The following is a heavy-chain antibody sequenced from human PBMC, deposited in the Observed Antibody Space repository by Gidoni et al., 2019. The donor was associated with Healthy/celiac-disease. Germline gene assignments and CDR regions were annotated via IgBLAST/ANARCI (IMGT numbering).Heavy chain of an antibody. V-gene: IGHV1-18*01. CDR1: GYTFTSYG. Sequence: QVQLVQSGAEVKKPGASVKVSCKASGYTFTSYGISWWRQAPGQGLEWMGWVSAYNGNTNYAQRLQGRVTMTTDTSTSKAYMELRSLRSDGTAVYYCARDRGYDFWSGYYLGYWGQGTLVTVSS. J-gene: IGHJ4*02. D-gene: IGHD3-3*01. CDR3: ARDRGYDFWSGYYLGY. CDR2: VSAYNGNT.